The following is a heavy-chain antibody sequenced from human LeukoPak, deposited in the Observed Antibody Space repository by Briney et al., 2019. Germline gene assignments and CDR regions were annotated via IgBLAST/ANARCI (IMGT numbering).Heavy chain of an antibody. CDR1: GGSISSGGYY. V-gene: IGHV4-31*03. CDR3: ARTYGSGSYYQDY. D-gene: IGHD3-10*01. Sequence: PSETLSLTCTVSGGSISSGGYYWSWIRQHPGKGLEWIGYTYYSGSTYYNPSLKSRVTISVDTSKNQFSLKLSSVTAADTAVYYCARTYGSGSYYQDYWGQGTLVTVSS. CDR2: TYYSGST. J-gene: IGHJ4*02.